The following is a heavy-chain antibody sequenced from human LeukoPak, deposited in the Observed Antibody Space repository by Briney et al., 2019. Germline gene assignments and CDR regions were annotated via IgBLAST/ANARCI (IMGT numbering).Heavy chain of an antibody. D-gene: IGHD2-21*01. CDR1: GYTFTSYY. V-gene: IGHV1-46*01. CDR3: AKAPVTTCRGAYCYPFDY. J-gene: IGHJ4*02. CDR2: INPSGGST. Sequence: ASVKVSCKASGYTFTSYYMHWVRQAPGQGLEWMGIINPSGGSTSYAQKFQGRVTMTRDMSTSTVYMELSSLRPEDAAVYYCAKAPVTTCRGAYCYPFDYWGQGTLVTVSS.